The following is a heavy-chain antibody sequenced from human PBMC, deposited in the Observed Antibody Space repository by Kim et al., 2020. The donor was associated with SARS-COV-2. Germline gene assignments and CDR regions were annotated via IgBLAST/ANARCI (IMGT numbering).Heavy chain of an antibody. V-gene: IGHV3-23*01. Sequence: GGSLRLSCAASGFTFSSYAMSWVRQAPGKGLEWVSAISGSGGSTYYADSVKGRFTISRDNSKNTLYLQMNSLRAEDTAVYYCASPFALPRSDYGGNSYYYGMDVWGQGTTVTVSS. CDR2: ISGSGGST. D-gene: IGHD4-17*01. CDR1: GFTFSSYA. CDR3: ASPFALPRSDYGGNSYYYGMDV. J-gene: IGHJ6*02.